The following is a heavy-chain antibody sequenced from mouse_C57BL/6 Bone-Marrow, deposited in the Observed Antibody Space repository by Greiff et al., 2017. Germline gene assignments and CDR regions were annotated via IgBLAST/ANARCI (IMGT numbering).Heavy chain of an antibody. V-gene: IGHV5-4*01. Sequence: EVQGVESGGGLVTPGGSLTLSCAVSGFTFSSYAMSWVRPTPEKRLEWVATISDGGSYTYDPDNVKGRFTIYRDYDKNNLYLQMSHLKSEDTAMYYCARDDCDWFAYWGQGTLVTVSA. CDR1: GFTFSSYA. CDR2: ISDGGSYT. J-gene: IGHJ3*01. CDR3: ARDDCDWFAY.